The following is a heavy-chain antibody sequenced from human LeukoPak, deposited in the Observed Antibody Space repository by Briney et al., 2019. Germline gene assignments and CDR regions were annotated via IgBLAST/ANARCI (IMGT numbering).Heavy chain of an antibody. D-gene: IGHD5-24*01. V-gene: IGHV4-61*02. CDR1: GGSISSGSYY. Sequence: PSETLSLTCTVSGGSISSGSYYWSWIRRPAGKGLEWIGRIYTSGSTNYNPSLKSRVTISVDTSKNQFSLKLSSVTAADTAVYYCARDATAQLQSGWFDPWGQGTLVTVSS. CDR2: IYTSGST. J-gene: IGHJ5*02. CDR3: ARDATAQLQSGWFDP.